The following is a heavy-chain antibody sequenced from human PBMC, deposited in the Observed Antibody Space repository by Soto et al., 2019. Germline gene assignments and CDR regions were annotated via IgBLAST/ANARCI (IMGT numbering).Heavy chain of an antibody. J-gene: IGHJ4*02. CDR2: VNPSGGHT. D-gene: IGHD2-21*02. Sequence: QVQLMQSGAEVKKPGASVKVSCKASGDTFTDYYIHWVRQAPGQGLEWMGTVNPSGGHTTYAQHFLGRVTMTGDTSTSTLYVELTSLTSDATAIYYCARGGHVVVVTAALDYWGQGTLVTVSS. CDR1: GDTFTDYY. V-gene: IGHV1-46*01. CDR3: ARGGHVVVVTAALDY.